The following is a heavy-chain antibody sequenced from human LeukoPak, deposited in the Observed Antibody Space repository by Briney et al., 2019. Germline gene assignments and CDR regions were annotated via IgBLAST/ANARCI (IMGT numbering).Heavy chain of an antibody. V-gene: IGHV4-59*12. CDR1: GGSISSYY. CDR3: ARGGYSSSSGKGFYFDY. J-gene: IGHJ4*02. D-gene: IGHD6-6*01. CDR2: IYYSGST. Sequence: SETLSLTCTVSGGSISSYYWSWIRQPPGKGLEWIGYIYYSGSTNYNPSLKSRVTISVDTSKNQFSLKLSSVTAADTAVYYCARGGYSSSSGKGFYFDYWGQGTLVTVSS.